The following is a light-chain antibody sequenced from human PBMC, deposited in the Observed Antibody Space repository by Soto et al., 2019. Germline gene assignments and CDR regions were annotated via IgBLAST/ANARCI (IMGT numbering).Light chain of an antibody. CDR3: QQYKNWLLT. J-gene: IGKJ4*01. CDR2: DAS. CDR1: QRISNS. Sequence: EIVMTQSPATLSVSPGERATLSCRASQRISNSLAWYQQKPDQSPRLLIYDASARATGIPARFSGSGSGTEFTLTIDSLQSEDFAVYYCQQYKNWLLTFGGGTKVETK. V-gene: IGKV3-15*01.